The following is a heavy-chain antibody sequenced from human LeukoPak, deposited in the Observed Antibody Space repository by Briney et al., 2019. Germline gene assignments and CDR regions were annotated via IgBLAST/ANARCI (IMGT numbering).Heavy chain of an antibody. Sequence: GRSLRLSCAASGFTFSSYGMHWVRQAPGKGLEWVAVISYDGSNKYYADSVKGRFTISRDNSKNTLYLQMDSLRAEDTAVYYCAKDLRPQIPYGESPRGTAPMRYWGQGALVTVSS. CDR2: ISYDGSNK. CDR1: GFTFSSYG. D-gene: IGHD4-17*01. J-gene: IGHJ4*02. CDR3: AKDLRPQIPYGESPRGTAPMRY. V-gene: IGHV3-30*18.